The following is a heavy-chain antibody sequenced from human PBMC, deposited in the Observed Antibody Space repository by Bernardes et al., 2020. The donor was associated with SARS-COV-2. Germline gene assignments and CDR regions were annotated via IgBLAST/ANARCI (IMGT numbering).Heavy chain of an antibody. CDR3: ASERGYSGYDQKTSFDY. J-gene: IGHJ4*02. CDR2: ISYEGSIQ. CDR1: GFTFNNFG. V-gene: IGHV3-30*03. D-gene: IGHD5-12*01. Sequence: GGSLRLSREASGFTFNNFGMHWVRQAPGKGLEWVAVISYEGSIQHYADSVKGRFTISRDSSKNTVYLQMNSLRAEDTAVYYCASERGYSGYDQKTSFDYWGQGTLVTVSS.